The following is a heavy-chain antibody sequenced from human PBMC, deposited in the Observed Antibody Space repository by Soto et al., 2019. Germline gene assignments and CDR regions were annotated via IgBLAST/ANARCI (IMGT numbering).Heavy chain of an antibody. D-gene: IGHD3-10*01. CDR3: ARDGGTRLSITMVRSCYGMDV. CDR2: IWYDGSNK. CDR1: GFIFSNYA. Sequence: GGSLRLSCAASGFIFSNYAMNWVRQAPGKGLEWVAVIWYDGSNKYYADSVKGRFTISRDNSKNTLYLQMNSLRAEDTAVYYCARDGGTRLSITMVRSCYGMDVWGQGTTVTVSS. V-gene: IGHV3-33*08. J-gene: IGHJ6*02.